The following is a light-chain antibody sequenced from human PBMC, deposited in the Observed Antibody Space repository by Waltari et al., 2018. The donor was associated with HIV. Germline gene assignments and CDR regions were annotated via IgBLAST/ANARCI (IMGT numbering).Light chain of an antibody. Sequence: DIVMTQSPDPLAVSLGERATINCKSSQSVLFSSNNKNYLAWYQQKPGQPPKLLIYWASTRESGVPDRFSGSGSGTDFTLTISSLQAEDVAVYYCQQYYTTPWRFGPGTKVDIK. J-gene: IGKJ3*01. V-gene: IGKV4-1*01. CDR3: QQYYTTPWR. CDR1: QSVLFSSNNKNY. CDR2: WAS.